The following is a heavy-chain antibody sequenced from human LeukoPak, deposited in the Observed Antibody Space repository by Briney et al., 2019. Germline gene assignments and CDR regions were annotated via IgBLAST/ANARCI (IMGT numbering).Heavy chain of an antibody. D-gene: IGHD6-13*01. CDR3: AKGPGAAVGKRYIQH. J-gene: IGHJ1*01. V-gene: IGHV3-74*03. CDR1: GFTFSSYW. CDR2: IGGDGTRT. Sequence: GGSLRLSCDVSGFTFSSYWMHWVRQAPGKGLVWVSGIGGDGTRTTYADSVKGRFTISRDNSKNSLSLQMNSLRAEDTALYYCAKGPGAAVGKRYIQHWGQGTLVTVSS.